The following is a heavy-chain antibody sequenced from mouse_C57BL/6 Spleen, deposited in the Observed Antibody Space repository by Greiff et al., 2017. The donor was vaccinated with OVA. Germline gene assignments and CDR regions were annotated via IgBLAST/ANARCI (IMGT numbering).Heavy chain of an antibody. D-gene: IGHD2-1*01. V-gene: IGHV14-4*01. CDR2: IDPENGDT. J-gene: IGHJ2*01. Sequence: EVQLQQSGAELVRPGASVKLSCTASGFNIKDDYMHWVKQRPEQGLEWIGWIDPENGDTEYASKFQGKATITAGTSSNTAYLQLSSLTSEDTAVYYCTAPCGNYRFDYWGQGTTLTVSS. CDR1: GFNIKDDY. CDR3: TAPCGNYRFDY.